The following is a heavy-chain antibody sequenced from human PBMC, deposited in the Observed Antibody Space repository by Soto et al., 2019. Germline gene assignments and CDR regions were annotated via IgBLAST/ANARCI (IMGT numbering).Heavy chain of an antibody. CDR2: ISYDGSNK. CDR1: GFTFSSYA. Sequence: QVQLVESGGGVVQLGRSLRLSCAASGFTFSSYAMHWVRQAPGKGLEWVAVISYDGSNKYYADSVKGRFTISRDNSKNTLYLLMNSLRAEDTAVYYCASHLIAAAGTTFDYWGQGTLVTVSS. V-gene: IGHV3-30-3*01. D-gene: IGHD6-13*01. CDR3: ASHLIAAAGTTFDY. J-gene: IGHJ4*02.